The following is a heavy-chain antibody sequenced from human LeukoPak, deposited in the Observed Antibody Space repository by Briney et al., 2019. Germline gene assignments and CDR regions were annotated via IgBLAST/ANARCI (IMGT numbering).Heavy chain of an antibody. Sequence: GGSLRFSCAASGFTFSSYSMNWVRQAPGKGLEWVSSISSSSSYIYYADSVKGRFTISRDNAKNSLYLQMNSLRAEDTAVYYCARSTSPPDYYDSSGYSNIFDYWGQGTLVTVSS. CDR3: ARSTSPPDYYDSSGYSNIFDY. J-gene: IGHJ4*02. CDR1: GFTFSSYS. D-gene: IGHD3-22*01. V-gene: IGHV3-21*01. CDR2: ISSSSSYI.